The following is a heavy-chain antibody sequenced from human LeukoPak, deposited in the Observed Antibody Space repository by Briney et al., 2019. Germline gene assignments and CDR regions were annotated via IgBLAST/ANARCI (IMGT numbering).Heavy chain of an antibody. D-gene: IGHD6-6*01. Sequence: SETLSLTCTVSGGSISSSSYYWGWIRQPPGKGLEWIGSINYSGRTYYNPSLKSRVTISVDTSKNHFSLKLSSVTAADTAVYYCARIEYSSSCDYWGQGTLVTVSS. CDR1: GGSISSSSYY. V-gene: IGHV4-39*07. J-gene: IGHJ4*02. CDR3: ARIEYSSSCDY. CDR2: INYSGRT.